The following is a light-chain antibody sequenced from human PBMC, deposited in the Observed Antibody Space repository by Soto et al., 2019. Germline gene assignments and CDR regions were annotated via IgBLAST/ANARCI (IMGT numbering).Light chain of an antibody. V-gene: IGLV1-40*01. CDR3: QSYDSSLSRRGG. J-gene: IGLJ3*02. CDR1: SSNIGAGDP. Sequence: QSVLTQPPSVSGAPGPRGTISCTGSSSNIGAGDPVHWYQQLPGTATKLLVAGNRPSGVPDRYSGSKSGASASLAITGPQAEDEADYYCQSYDSSLSRRGGFGGGTKVTVL. CDR2: G.